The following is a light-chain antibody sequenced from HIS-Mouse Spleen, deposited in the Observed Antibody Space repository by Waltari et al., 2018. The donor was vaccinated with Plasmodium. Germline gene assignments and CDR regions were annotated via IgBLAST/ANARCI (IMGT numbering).Light chain of an antibody. V-gene: IGLV3-21*02. CDR3: QVWDSSSDHVV. J-gene: IGLJ2*01. CDR2: DDR. CDR1: NIGSKS. Sequence: SYVLTQPPSVSVAPGQTARITCGGNNIGSKSVHWYQQKPGQAPVLVVYDDRDRPSGIPEGFSGSNAGNTASLTISRVEAGDEADYYCQVWDSSSDHVVFGGGTKLTVL.